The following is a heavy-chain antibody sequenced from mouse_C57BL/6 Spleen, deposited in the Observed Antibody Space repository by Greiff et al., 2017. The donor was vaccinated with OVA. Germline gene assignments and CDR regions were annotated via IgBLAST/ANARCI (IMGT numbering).Heavy chain of an antibody. CDR3: VREGGLAWFAY. J-gene: IGHJ3*01. D-gene: IGHD3-3*01. V-gene: IGHV10-1*01. CDR2: IRSKSNNYAT. CDR1: GFSFNTYA. Sequence: EVMLVESGGGLVQPKGSLKLSCAASGFSFNTYAMNWVRQAPGKGLEWVARIRSKSNNYATYYADSVKDRFTISRDDSESMLYLQMNNLKTEDTAMYYCVREGGLAWFAYWGQGTLVTVSA.